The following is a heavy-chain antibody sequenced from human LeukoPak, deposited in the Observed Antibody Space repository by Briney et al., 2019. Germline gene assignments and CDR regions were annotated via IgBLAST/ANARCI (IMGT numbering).Heavy chain of an antibody. J-gene: IGHJ6*03. CDR3: VKGRDYYMDV. Sequence: GGSLRLSCGASGFTFSDYGMHWVRQAPGKELEWVAFIRYDGSSKYYIDSVKGRFTISRDNSKNMLYLQMNGLRHEDTALYYCVKGRDYYMDVWATGTTVTISS. CDR2: IRYDGSSK. V-gene: IGHV3-30*02. CDR1: GFTFSDYG.